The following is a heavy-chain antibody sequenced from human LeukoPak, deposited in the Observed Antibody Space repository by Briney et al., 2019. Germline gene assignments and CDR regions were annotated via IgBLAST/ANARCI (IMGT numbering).Heavy chain of an antibody. CDR2: ISGSGGST. D-gene: IGHD3-22*01. V-gene: IGHV3-23*01. CDR3: ARIPIVVITSGGY. J-gene: IGHJ4*02. CDR1: GFTLSSYA. Sequence: GGSLRLSCAASGFTLSSYAMSWVRQAPGKGLEWVSAISGSGGSTYYADSVKGRFTISRDNSKNTLYLQMNSLRAEDTAVYYCARIPIVVITSGGYWGQGTLVTVSS.